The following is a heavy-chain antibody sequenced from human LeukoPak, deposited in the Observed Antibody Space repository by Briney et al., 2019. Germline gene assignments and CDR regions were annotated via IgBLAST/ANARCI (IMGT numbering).Heavy chain of an antibody. Sequence: ASVKVSCKASGYTFTSYGISWVRQAPGQGLEWMGWISAYNGNTNYAQKLQGRVTMTTDTSTSTAYMELRSLRSDDTAVYYCARDPRYYYDGSGPWFDYWGQGTLVTVSS. CDR2: ISAYNGNT. D-gene: IGHD3-22*01. V-gene: IGHV1-18*01. CDR1: GYTFTSYG. J-gene: IGHJ4*02. CDR3: ARDPRYYYDGSGPWFDY.